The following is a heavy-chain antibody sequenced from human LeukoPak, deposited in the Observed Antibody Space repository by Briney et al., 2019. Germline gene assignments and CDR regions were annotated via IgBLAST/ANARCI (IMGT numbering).Heavy chain of an antibody. CDR2: IYISGGT. J-gene: IGHJ6*03. CDR1: GGSISSGSYY. V-gene: IGHV4-61*02. CDR3: ARAPLLVGAPYYYYYMDV. Sequence: SETLSLTCTVSGGSISSGSYYWSWIRQPAGKGLEWIGRIYISGGTNFNPSLKSRVTISVDTSKNQFSLKLSSVTAADTAVYYCARAPLLVGAPYYYYYMDVWGKGTTVTVSS. D-gene: IGHD1-26*01.